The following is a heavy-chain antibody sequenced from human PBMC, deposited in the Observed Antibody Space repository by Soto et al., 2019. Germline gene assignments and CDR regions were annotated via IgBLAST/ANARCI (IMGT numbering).Heavy chain of an antibody. D-gene: IGHD3-22*01. V-gene: IGHV5-51*01. J-gene: IGHJ4*02. CDR3: AKVNYYDISRYPLGFDY. CDR2: IYPSDSDT. Sequence: GESLKISCKGSGYSFTSYWIGWVRQMPGKGLEWMGFIYPSDSDTRYSPSFQGQVTISADKSINTAYLQWSSLKASGTAMYYCAKVNYYDISRYPLGFDYCCQGTQVTVPS. CDR1: GYSFTSYW.